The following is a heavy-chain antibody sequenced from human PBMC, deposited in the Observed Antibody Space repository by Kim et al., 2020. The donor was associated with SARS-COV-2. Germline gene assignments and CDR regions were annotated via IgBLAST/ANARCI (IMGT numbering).Heavy chain of an antibody. CDR2: ISSSSSYI. V-gene: IGHV3-21*01. J-gene: IGHJ3*02. Sequence: GGSLRLSCAASGFTFSSYSMNWVRQAPGKGLEWVSSISSSSSYIYYADSVKGRFTISRDNAKNSLYLQMNSLRAEDTAVYYCARDLLLWFGEIDAFDIWGQGTMVTVSS. CDR1: GFTFSSYS. CDR3: ARDLLLWFGEIDAFDI. D-gene: IGHD3-10*01.